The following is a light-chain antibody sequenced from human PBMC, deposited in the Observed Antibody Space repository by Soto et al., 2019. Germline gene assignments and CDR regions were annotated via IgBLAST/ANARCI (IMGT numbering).Light chain of an antibody. J-gene: IGLJ1*01. V-gene: IGLV3-21*02. CDR3: FSYAGNSVYV. CDR2: DDS. Sequence: SYELTQPPSVSVAPGQTARITCGGNNIGSKSVHWYQQKPGQAPVLVVYDDSDRPSGVSDRFSGSKSGNTASLTISGLQAEDEADYYCFSYAGNSVYVFGTGTKVTV. CDR1: NIGSKS.